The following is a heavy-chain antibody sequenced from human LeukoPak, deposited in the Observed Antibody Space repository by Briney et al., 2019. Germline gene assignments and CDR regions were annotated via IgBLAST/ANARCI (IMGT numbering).Heavy chain of an antibody. CDR3: AKGAHTMVRGVTPNYFDY. CDR2: ISYDGSNK. CDR1: GFTFSSYG. J-gene: IGHJ4*02. V-gene: IGHV3-30*18. Sequence: GRSLRLSCAASGFTFSSYGMHWVRQAPGKGLEWVAVISYDGSNKYYADSVKGRFTISRDNSKNTLYLQMNSLRAEDTAVYYCAKGAHTMVRGVTPNYFDYWGQGTLVTVSS. D-gene: IGHD3-10*01.